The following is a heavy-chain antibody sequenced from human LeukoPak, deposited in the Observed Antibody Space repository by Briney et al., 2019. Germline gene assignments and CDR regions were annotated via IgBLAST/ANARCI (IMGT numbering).Heavy chain of an antibody. Sequence: PGGSLRLSCAASGFTFNTYSMNWVRQAPGKGLEWVSAIVSHSSDIYYADSVKGRFTSSRDNSKNSLHLQMYSLRAEDTAVYYCARYYREISSFRFDYWGHGILVTVSS. CDR2: IVSHSSDI. V-gene: IGHV3-21*01. CDR1: GFTFNTYS. D-gene: IGHD6-6*01. J-gene: IGHJ4*01. CDR3: ARYYREISSFRFDY.